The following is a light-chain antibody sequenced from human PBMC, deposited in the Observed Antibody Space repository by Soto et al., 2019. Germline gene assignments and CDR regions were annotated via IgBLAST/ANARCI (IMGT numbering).Light chain of an antibody. CDR3: QSYDSSLSAYV. V-gene: IGLV1-40*01. CDR2: GNT. CDR1: SSNIGAGYD. Sequence: QSVLTQPPSVSGAPGQRVTISCTGSSSNIGAGYDVHWYQQLPGTAPKLLIYGNTNRPSGVPDRFSGSKSGTSASLAITGLQAEDEADYYCQSYDSSLSAYVFATGTKLNVL. J-gene: IGLJ1*01.